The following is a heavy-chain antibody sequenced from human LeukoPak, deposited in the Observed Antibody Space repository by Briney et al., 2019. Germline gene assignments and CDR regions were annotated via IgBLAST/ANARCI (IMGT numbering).Heavy chain of an antibody. D-gene: IGHD3-22*01. CDR3: AKATGEYYDT. CDR2: ISYDGSNK. V-gene: IGHV3-30*18. CDR1: GFTFSSYG. J-gene: IGHJ4*02. Sequence: PGGSLRLSCAASGFTFSSYGMHWVRQAPGKGLEWVAVISYDGSNKYYADSVKGRFTISRDNSKNTRYLQMNSLRAEDTAVYYCAKATGEYYDTWGQGTLVTVSS.